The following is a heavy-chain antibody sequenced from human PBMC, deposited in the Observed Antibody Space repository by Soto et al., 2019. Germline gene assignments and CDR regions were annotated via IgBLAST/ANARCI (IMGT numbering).Heavy chain of an antibody. Sequence: ESGGGVVQPGRSLRLSCAASGFTFSSYGMHWVRQAPGKGLEWVAVIWYDGSNKYYADSVKGRFTISRDNSKNTLYLQMNSLRAEDTAVYYCASLPHDYYYGMDVWGQGTTVTVSS. CDR1: GFTFSSYG. J-gene: IGHJ6*02. CDR2: IWYDGSNK. V-gene: IGHV3-33*01. CDR3: ASLPHDYYYGMDV.